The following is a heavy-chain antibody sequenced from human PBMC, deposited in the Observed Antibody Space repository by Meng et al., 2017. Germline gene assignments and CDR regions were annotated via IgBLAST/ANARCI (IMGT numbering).Heavy chain of an antibody. CDR3: AVTYYYDSSGYYYNFDY. V-gene: IGHV1-69*06. Sequence: QVPLVQSGAEVQKHGSSVEGSCKASGGTFSSYAISWVRQAPGQGLEWMGGIIPIFCTANYAQKFQGRVTITADKSTSTAYMELSSLRSEDTAVYYCAVTYYYDSSGYYYNFDYWGQGTLVTVSS. CDR1: GGTFSSYA. D-gene: IGHD3-22*01. CDR2: IIPIFCTA. J-gene: IGHJ4*02.